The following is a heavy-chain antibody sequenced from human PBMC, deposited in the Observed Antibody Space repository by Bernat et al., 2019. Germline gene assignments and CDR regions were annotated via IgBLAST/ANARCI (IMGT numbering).Heavy chain of an antibody. CDR1: GGSISSSSYY. V-gene: IGHV4-39*01. J-gene: IGHJ1*01. CDR3: ARQPANHVDGTAGDWGDGFQH. D-gene: IGHD6-13*01. Sequence: QLQLQESGPGLVKPSETLSLTCTVSGGSISSSSYYWGWIRQPPGKGLEWIGSIYYSGSTYYNPSLKSRVTISVDTSKNELSLKLSSVTAADTAVYYCARQPANHVDGTAGDWGDGFQHRGQGTPVTVSS. CDR2: IYYSGST.